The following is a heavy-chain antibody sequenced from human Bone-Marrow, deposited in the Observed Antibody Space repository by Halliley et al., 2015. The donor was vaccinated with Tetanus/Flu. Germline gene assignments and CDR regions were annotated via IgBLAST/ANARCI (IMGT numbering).Heavy chain of an antibody. V-gene: IGHV5-51*03. D-gene: IGHD6-19*01. Sequence: VQLGQSGAELRKSGESLKSSCKGSGYTFSDHWIALGRQIPGKCLEWMGIIYPDDSVTTYIPTFRGQVTVSVDKSIPTAFLQWSRLKASDTAMYSCAGRRSGGWFFASWGKGTLVPVSS. J-gene: IGHJ4*02. CDR2: IYPDDSVT. CDR1: GYTFSDHW. CDR3: AGRRSGGWFFAS.